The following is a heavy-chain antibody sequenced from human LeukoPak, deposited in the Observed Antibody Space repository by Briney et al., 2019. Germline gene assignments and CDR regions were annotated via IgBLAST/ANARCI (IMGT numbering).Heavy chain of an antibody. CDR2: ISGSGGST. CDR1: GFTLSSYG. V-gene: IGHV3-23*01. J-gene: IGHJ4*02. CDR3: ARVNIVVVKRYYYFDY. D-gene: IGHD3-22*01. Sequence: GGSLRLSCAASGFTLSSYGMSWVRQARGKGLESVSAISGSGGSTYYADSVKGRFTISRDNSKNTLYLQMNSLRAEDTAVYYCARVNIVVVKRYYYFDYWGQGTLVTVSS.